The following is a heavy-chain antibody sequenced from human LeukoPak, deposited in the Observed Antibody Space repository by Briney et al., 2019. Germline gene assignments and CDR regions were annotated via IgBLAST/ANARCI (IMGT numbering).Heavy chain of an antibody. CDR1: CGSFSGYY. D-gene: IGHD2-2*01. Sequence: SETLSLTCAVYCGSFSGYYWSWIRQLPGKGLEWIGEINHSGSTNYNPSLKSRVTISVDTSKNQFSLKLSSVTAADTAVYYCASLTYCSSTSCYVFSDYWGQGTLVTVSS. CDR2: INHSGST. V-gene: IGHV4-34*01. J-gene: IGHJ4*02. CDR3: ASLTYCSSTSCYVFSDY.